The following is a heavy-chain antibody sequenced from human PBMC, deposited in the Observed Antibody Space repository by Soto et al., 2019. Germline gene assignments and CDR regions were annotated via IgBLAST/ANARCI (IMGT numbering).Heavy chain of an antibody. J-gene: IGHJ4*02. D-gene: IGHD3-3*01. CDR1: GFTFSSYA. CDR3: ASSYDFRNRGDY. CDR2: ISYDGSNK. Sequence: QVQLVESGGGGVQPGRSLRLSCAASGFTFSSYAMHWVRQAPGKGLEWGAVISYDGSNKYYADSVKGRFTISRDNSKNTLYLQMNSLRAEDTAVYYCASSYDFRNRGDYWGQGTLVTVSS. V-gene: IGHV3-30-3*01.